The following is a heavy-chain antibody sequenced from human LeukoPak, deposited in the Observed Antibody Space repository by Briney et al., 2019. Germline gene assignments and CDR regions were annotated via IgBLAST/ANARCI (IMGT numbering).Heavy chain of an antibody. CDR1: GFSVITDY. D-gene: IGHD6-13*01. Sequence: GGSLRLSCAASGFSVITDYMTWVRQAPGKGLEWVSTLYSSGNTYYADSVKGRFTISRDNAKNSLYLQMNSLRAEDTAVYYCARVPEKIAAAGYKIYYFDYWGQGTLVTVSS. J-gene: IGHJ4*02. CDR3: ARVPEKIAAAGYKIYYFDY. V-gene: IGHV3-53*01. CDR2: LYSSGNT.